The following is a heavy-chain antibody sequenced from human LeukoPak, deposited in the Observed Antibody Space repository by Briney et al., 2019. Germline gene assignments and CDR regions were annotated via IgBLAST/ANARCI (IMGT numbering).Heavy chain of an antibody. Sequence: PGGSLRLSCVASGFTFSSHSMNWVRQAPGKGLEWGSSISRISSYIFYADSVKGRFNISRDNARNSVYLQMNSLRAEDTAVYYCARSYMVGTTTRALDIWGQGTMLTVSS. D-gene: IGHD1-26*01. J-gene: IGHJ3*02. CDR3: ARSYMVGTTTRALDI. CDR2: ISRISSYI. V-gene: IGHV3-21*01. CDR1: GFTFSSHS.